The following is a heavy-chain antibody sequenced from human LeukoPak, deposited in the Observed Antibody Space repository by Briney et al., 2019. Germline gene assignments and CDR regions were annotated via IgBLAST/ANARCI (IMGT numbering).Heavy chain of an antibody. V-gene: IGHV3-23*01. CDR3: ARVAIAAAQGRGSFNWFDP. CDR2: ISGSGGST. D-gene: IGHD6-13*01. CDR1: GFTFSSYA. Sequence: PGGSLRLSCAASGFTFSSYAMSWVRQAPGKGLEWVSAISGSGGSTYYADSVKGRFTISRDNAKNTLYLQMNSLRAVDTAVYYCARVAIAAAQGRGSFNWFDPWGQGTLVTVSS. J-gene: IGHJ5*02.